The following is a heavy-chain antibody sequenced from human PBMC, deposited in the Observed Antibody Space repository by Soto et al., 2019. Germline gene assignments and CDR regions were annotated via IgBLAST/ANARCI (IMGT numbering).Heavy chain of an antibody. Sequence: GGSLRLSCAASGFTVSSNYMSWVRQAPGKGLEWVSVIYSGGSTYYAASMKSRFTISRDNSKNTLYLQMNSLRTEDTAVYYCAREGEDFSSNYFDYWGQGTLVTVSS. CDR2: IYSGGST. CDR3: AREGEDFSSNYFDY. V-gene: IGHV3-66*01. D-gene: IGHD3-16*01. CDR1: GFTVSSNY. J-gene: IGHJ4*02.